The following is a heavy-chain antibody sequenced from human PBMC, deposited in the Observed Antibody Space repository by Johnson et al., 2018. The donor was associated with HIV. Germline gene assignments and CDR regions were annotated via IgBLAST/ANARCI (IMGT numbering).Heavy chain of an antibody. D-gene: IGHD6-13*01. Sequence: QMQLVESGGGVVQPGRSLRLSCAASGFTFSSYGMHWVRQAPGKGLEWVAVIWYDGSNKYYADSVKGRFTISRDNSKNTLYLQMNSLRAEDTAVYYCAKDSSSWYGGAFEIWGQGTMVTVSS. CDR2: IWYDGSNK. J-gene: IGHJ3*02. V-gene: IGHV3-33*06. CDR1: GFTFSSYG. CDR3: AKDSSSWYGGAFEI.